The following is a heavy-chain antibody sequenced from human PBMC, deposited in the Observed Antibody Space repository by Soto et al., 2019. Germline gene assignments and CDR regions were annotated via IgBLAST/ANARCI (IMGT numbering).Heavy chain of an antibody. D-gene: IGHD1-1*01. CDR2: IVNRGGTK. CDR1: GFLFSRFG. J-gene: IGHJ4*02. CDR3: ASDDEYDDNGLDY. Sequence: QVQLVESGGGVVQPGTSLRLSCAASGFLFSRFGMHWVRQAPGKGLEWVAVIVNRGGTKDYADSVRGRFTISRNNSRNTLFLEMSSLRVEDAAIYSCASDDEYDDNGLDYWGQGTMVTVSS. V-gene: IGHV3-33*01.